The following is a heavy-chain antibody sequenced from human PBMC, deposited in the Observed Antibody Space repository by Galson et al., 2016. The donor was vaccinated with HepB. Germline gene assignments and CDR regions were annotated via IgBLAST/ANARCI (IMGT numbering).Heavy chain of an antibody. CDR2: ISSRGITT. CDR1: GFTFSLNA. D-gene: IGHD3-22*01. V-gene: IGHV3-23*01. Sequence: SLRLSCAASGFTFSLNALTWVRQAPGTGLEWVSAISSRGITTFYSDSVKGRFTVSRDNSKNTLFRQMDSLRAEDTAIYYCAKDFGSTGYYQVFESWGQGTLVAVAS. CDR3: AKDFGSTGYYQVFES. J-gene: IGHJ4*02.